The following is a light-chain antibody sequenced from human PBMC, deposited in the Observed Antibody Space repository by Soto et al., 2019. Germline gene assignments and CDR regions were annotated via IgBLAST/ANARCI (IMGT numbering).Light chain of an antibody. CDR1: QSVSSY. CDR3: QQRSNWLT. J-gene: IGKJ4*01. V-gene: IGKV3-11*01. Sequence: EIVLTQSPATLSLSPGERATLSYRASQSVSSYLAWYQQKPGQAPRLLIYDASSRATGIPARFSGSGSGTDFTLTISSLEPEDFAVYYCQQRSNWLTFGGGTKVEI. CDR2: DAS.